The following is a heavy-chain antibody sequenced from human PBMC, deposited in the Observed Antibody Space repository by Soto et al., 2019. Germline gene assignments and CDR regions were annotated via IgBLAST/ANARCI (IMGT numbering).Heavy chain of an antibody. J-gene: IGHJ3*02. Sequence: GESLKISCKGSGYSFASYWINWVRQMPGKGLEWMGRIGPSDSHTNYSPSFQGHVTFSADESISTAYLQWSSLKASDTAIYYCARRFSLNIAGAFSAFDIWGQGTVVTVSS. CDR1: GYSFASYW. CDR3: ARRFSLNIAGAFSAFDI. V-gene: IGHV5-10-1*01. D-gene: IGHD1-26*01. CDR2: IGPSDSHT.